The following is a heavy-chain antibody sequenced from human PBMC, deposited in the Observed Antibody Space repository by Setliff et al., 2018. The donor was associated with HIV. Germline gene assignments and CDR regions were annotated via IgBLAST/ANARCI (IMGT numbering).Heavy chain of an antibody. J-gene: IGHJ4*02. V-gene: IGHV4-34*01. CDR1: GGSFSGYY. CDR2: INHIGST. Sequence: KTSETLSLTCDVYGGSFSGYYWNWIRQPPGKGLEWIGEINHIGSTNYNPSLKSRVTISVDTSKNQFSLKLSSVTAADTAVYYCARGHRLLFYESSGYYGYWGQGTLVTVSS. D-gene: IGHD3-22*01. CDR3: ARGHRLLFYESSGYYGY.